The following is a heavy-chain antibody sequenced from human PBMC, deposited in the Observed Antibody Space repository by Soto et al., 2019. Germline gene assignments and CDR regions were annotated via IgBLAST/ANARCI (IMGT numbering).Heavy chain of an antibody. CDR3: ARDRGSSWNRNWFDP. V-gene: IGHV1-18*01. J-gene: IGHJ5*02. D-gene: IGHD6-13*01. CDR2: ISAYNGNT. Sequence: ASVKVSCKASGYTLTSYGISWVRQAPGQGLEWMGWISAYNGNTNYAQKLQGRVTMTTDTSTSTAYMELRSLRSDDTAVYYCARDRGSSWNRNWFDPWGQGTLVTVSS. CDR1: GYTLTSYG.